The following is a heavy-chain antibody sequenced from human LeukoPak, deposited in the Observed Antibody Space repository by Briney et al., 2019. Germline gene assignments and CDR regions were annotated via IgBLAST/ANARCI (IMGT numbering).Heavy chain of an antibody. Sequence: SETLSLTCTVSGGSISSSSYYWSWIRQPPGKGLEWIGYINYSGSTYYNPSLKSRVTISVDTSKNQFSLKLSSVTAADTAVYYCARVPNVDTAMVDPFDYWGQGTLVTVSS. J-gene: IGHJ4*02. CDR3: ARVPNVDTAMVDPFDY. CDR2: INYSGST. V-gene: IGHV4-30-4*08. D-gene: IGHD5-18*01. CDR1: GGSISSSSYY.